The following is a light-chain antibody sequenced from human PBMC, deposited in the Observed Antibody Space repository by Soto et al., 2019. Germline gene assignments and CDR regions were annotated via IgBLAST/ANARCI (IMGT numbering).Light chain of an antibody. V-gene: IGKV1-9*01. CDR3: QVVNTYLGWIT. CDR1: QDISNF. Sequence: IQLTQSPSSLSASVGDRVIITCRASQDISNFLAWYQQKPGKAPQLLSYAASTLQTGVPSRFSGSVSGTDFTLTISSLQPEDFATYYCQVVNTYLGWITFGPGTKVDV. J-gene: IGKJ3*01. CDR2: AAS.